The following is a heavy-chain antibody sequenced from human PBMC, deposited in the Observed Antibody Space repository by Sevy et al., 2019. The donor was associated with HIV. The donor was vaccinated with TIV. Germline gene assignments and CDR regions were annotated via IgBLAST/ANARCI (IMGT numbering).Heavy chain of an antibody. CDR1: GGSITSLY. D-gene: IGHD3-10*01. CDR2: IYYIGNT. J-gene: IGHJ4*02. Sequence: SETLSLTCTVSGGSITSLYWGWIRQPPGKGLEWIKNIYYIGNTNYNPSLKSRVTISLDTSKNEFSLRLSSVTAADTAIYYCAGENARGRGYSWGQGTLVTVSS. V-gene: IGHV4-59*08. CDR3: AGENARGRGYS.